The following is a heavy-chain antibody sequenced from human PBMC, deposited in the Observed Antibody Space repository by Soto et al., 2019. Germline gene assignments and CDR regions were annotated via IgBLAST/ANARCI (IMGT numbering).Heavy chain of an antibody. CDR2: ISAYNGNT. D-gene: IGHD2-21*02. Sequence: ASVKVSCKASGYTFTSYGISWVRQAPGQGLEWMGWISAYNGNTNYAQKLQGRVTMTTDTSTSTAYMELRSLRSDDTAVYYCARDPSRIVVVTDIRNNWFDPCGQGTLLTVSS. V-gene: IGHV1-18*01. CDR1: GYTFTSYG. CDR3: ARDPSRIVVVTDIRNNWFDP. J-gene: IGHJ5*02.